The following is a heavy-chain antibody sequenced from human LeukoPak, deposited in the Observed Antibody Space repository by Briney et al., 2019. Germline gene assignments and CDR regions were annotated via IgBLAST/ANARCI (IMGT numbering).Heavy chain of an antibody. Sequence: PGGSLRLSCAASGFTFSSYGMTWVRQAPGKGLEWVSAISGSGIGTHYADSVKGRFTISRDNSKNTLYLQMNSLRAEDTAVYYCARMYYDILTGFAGWYYFDYWGQGTLVTVSS. CDR1: GFTFSSYG. J-gene: IGHJ4*02. CDR3: ARMYYDILTGFAGWYYFDY. V-gene: IGHV3-23*01. D-gene: IGHD3-9*01. CDR2: ISGSGIGT.